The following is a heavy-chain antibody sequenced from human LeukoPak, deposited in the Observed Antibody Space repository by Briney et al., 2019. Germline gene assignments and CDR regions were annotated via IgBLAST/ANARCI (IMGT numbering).Heavy chain of an antibody. J-gene: IGHJ4*02. CDR2: IYSSGTT. V-gene: IGHV3-66*01. CDR3: ARGRTGLLDY. Sequence: GGSLRLSCAASGFTFSSYAMSWARQAPGKGLEWVSVIYSSGTTYYADSVKGRFTISRDNSKNTFSLQMNSLRAEDTALYYCARGRTGLLDYWGQGTLVTVSS. D-gene: IGHD7-27*01. CDR1: GFTFSSYA.